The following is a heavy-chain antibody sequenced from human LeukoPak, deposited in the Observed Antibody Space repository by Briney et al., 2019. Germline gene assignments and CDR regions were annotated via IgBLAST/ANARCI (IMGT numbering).Heavy chain of an antibody. J-gene: IGHJ4*02. Sequence: GGSLRLSCAASEFTFNRYWVSWVRQAPGKGLQWVANIKQDGSEAHYVDSVKGRFTISRDNAKNSLSLQMNSLNVDDTGVYFCTRDALFGSGRTHLDFWSQGTLVSVSP. CDR1: EFTFNRYW. CDR2: IKQDGSEA. CDR3: TRDALFGSGRTHLDF. D-gene: IGHD3-10*01. V-gene: IGHV3-7*04.